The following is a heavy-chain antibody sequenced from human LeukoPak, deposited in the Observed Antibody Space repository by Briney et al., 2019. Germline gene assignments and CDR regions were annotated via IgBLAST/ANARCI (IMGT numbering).Heavy chain of an antibody. V-gene: IGHV3-48*01. D-gene: IGHD3-3*01. J-gene: IGHJ4*02. CDR2: ISSSSSTI. CDR1: GFTFGSYS. CDR3: ARDEWSFDY. Sequence: TGGSLRLSCAASGFTFGSYSMNWVRQAPGKGLEWVSYISSSSSTIYYADSVKGRFTISRDNAKNSLYLQMNSLRAEDTAVYYCARDEWSFDYWGQGTLVTVSS.